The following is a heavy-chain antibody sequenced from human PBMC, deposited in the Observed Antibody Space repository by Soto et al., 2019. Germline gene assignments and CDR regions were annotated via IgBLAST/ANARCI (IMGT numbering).Heavy chain of an antibody. CDR2: IYYSGST. CDR3: ARDRGYCSGGSCPPTYDAFDI. CDR1: GGSISSYY. Sequence: TSETLSLTCTVSGGSISSYYWSWIRQPPGKGLEWIGYIYYSGSTNYNPSLKSRVTISVDTSKNQFSLKLSSVTAADTAVYYCARDRGYCSGGSCPPTYDAFDIWGQGTMVTVSS. J-gene: IGHJ3*02. V-gene: IGHV4-59*01. D-gene: IGHD2-15*01.